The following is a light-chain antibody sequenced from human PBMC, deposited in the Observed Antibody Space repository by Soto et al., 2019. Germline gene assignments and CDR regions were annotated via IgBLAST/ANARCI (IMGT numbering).Light chain of an antibody. CDR3: LLFSGGAYV. J-gene: IGLJ1*01. CDR1: TGAVTSDYY. Sequence: VVTQEPSLTVSPGGTVTLTCASSTGAVTSDYYPNWFQQKHGQAPTSLIYNTHNRHSWTPARFSGSLLGNRAALTLSGALPEDEAEYYCLLFSGGAYVFGPGTKVTVL. CDR2: NTH. V-gene: IGLV7-43*01.